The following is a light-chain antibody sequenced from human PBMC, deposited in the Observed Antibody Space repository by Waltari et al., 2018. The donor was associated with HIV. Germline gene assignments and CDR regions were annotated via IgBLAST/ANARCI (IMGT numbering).Light chain of an antibody. CDR1: QGISTW. Sequence: DIQMTQSPSSVSAYVGDRVTLTCRATQGISTWLAWYQQKPGKGPKLLISGASTLEPGVPSRFSGSGSGTSFSLTITSLQADDFAIYYCQQTNSFPFTFGQGTRLEIK. CDR2: GAS. CDR3: QQTNSFPFT. J-gene: IGKJ5*01. V-gene: IGKV1-12*01.